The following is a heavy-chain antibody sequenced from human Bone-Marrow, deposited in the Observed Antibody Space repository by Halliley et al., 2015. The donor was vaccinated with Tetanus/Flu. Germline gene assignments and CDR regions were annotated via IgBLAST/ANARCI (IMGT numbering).Heavy chain of an antibody. J-gene: IGHJ4*02. CDR2: VHYIEGP. Sequence: KGLEWIGNVHYIEGPIHTPPLKSRVPMSLDTSKSQFSLQLNSVTSADTAIYYCARGGGWLPDFWGQGTLVTVSS. V-gene: IGHV4-59*01. CDR3: ARGGGWLPDF. D-gene: IGHD5-12*01.